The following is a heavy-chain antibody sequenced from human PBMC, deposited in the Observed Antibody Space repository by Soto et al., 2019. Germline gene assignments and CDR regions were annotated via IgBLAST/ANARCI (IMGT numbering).Heavy chain of an antibody. Sequence: PSETLSLTCTVSGGSISSGGYYWSWIRQHPGKGLEWIGYMYYIGSTYYNPSLKSRISMSLDMSNNQFSLRLSSVTAADTAVYYCAREYGDQNWLDPWGQGTLVTVSS. J-gene: IGHJ5*02. D-gene: IGHD2-21*02. CDR3: AREYGDQNWLDP. V-gene: IGHV4-31*03. CDR2: MYYIGST. CDR1: GGSISSGGYY.